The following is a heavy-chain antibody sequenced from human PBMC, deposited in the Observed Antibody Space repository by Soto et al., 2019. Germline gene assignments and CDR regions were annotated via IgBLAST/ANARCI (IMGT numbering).Heavy chain of an antibody. J-gene: IGHJ4*02. CDR2: ISYDGSNK. CDR3: ARGSAPPSITIFGVAYFDY. D-gene: IGHD3-3*01. V-gene: IGHV3-30-3*01. CDR1: GFTFSSYA. Sequence: QVQLVESGGGVVQPGRSLRLSCAASGFTFSSYAMHWVRQAPGKGLGWVAVISYDGSNKYYADSVKGRFTISRDNSKNTLYLQMNSLRSEDTAVYYCARGSAPPSITIFGVAYFDYWGQGTLVTVSS.